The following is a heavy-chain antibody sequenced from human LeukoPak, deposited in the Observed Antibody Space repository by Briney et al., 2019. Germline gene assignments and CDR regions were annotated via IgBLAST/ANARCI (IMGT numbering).Heavy chain of an antibody. CDR3: AREITMINYFDY. D-gene: IGHD3-22*01. J-gene: IGHJ4*02. CDR2: IYTSGST. Sequence: PETLSLTCTVSGGSISSYYWSWIRQPAGKGLEWIGRIYTSGSTNYNPSLKSRITMSVDTSKNQFSLKLSSVTAADTAVYYCAREITMINYFDYWGQGTLVTVSS. CDR1: GGSISSYY. V-gene: IGHV4-4*07.